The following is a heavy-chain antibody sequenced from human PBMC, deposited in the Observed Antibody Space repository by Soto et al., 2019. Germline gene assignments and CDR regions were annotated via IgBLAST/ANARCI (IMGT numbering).Heavy chain of an antibody. J-gene: IGHJ4*02. D-gene: IGHD6-19*01. CDR3: AKDRAAVAGRFDY. CDR1: GFTFSNFE. V-gene: IGHV3-48*03. CDR2: INTAGSTK. Sequence: GGSLRLSCAASGFTFSNFEMHWVRQAPGKGLEWVSYINTAGSTKYYAESVKGRFTTSRDNARNSLFLQMNSLRAEDTAVYYCAKDRAAVAGRFDYWGQGTLVTVSS.